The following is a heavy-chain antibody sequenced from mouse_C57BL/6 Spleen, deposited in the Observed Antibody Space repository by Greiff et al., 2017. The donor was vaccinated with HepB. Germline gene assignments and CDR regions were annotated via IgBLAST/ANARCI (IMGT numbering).Heavy chain of an antibody. J-gene: IGHJ4*01. D-gene: IGHD1-1*01. CDR1: GFTFSSYA. CDR3: AREGGSSIYYAMDY. V-gene: IGHV5-4*01. CDR2: ISDGGSYT. Sequence: EVKLMESGGGLVKPGGSLKLSCAASGFTFSSYAMSWVRQTPEKRLEWVATISDGGSYTYYPDNVKGRFTISRDNAKNNLYLQMSHLKSEDTAMYYCAREGGSSIYYAMDYWGQGTSVTVSS.